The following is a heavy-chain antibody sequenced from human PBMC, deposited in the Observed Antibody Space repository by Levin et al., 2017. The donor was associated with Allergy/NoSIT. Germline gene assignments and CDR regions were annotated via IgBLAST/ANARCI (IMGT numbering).Heavy chain of an antibody. V-gene: IGHV3-74*01. CDR1: GFTFSSYW. D-gene: IGHD5-24*01. J-gene: IGHJ4*02. CDR2: INSDGSST. Sequence: GGSLRLSCAASGFTFSSYWMHWVRQAPGKGLVWVSRINSDGSSTSYADSVKGRFTISRDNAKNTLYLQMNSLRAEDTAVYYCATPHGRRDGYNEFDYWGQGTLVTVSS. CDR3: ATPHGRRDGYNEFDY.